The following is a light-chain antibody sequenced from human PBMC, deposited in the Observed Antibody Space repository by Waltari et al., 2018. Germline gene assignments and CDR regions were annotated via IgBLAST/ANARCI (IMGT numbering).Light chain of an antibody. V-gene: IGKV1-33*01. CDR1: QDITNY. Sequence: DIQMTQSPSSLSASVGDRVTITCRASQDITNYLSWYQQKPGKAPKTLIFSAFSLETGIPSRFSGSRSGTDYILTISSLQPEDVAIYFCQQYKDYPPTFGGGTKVEI. J-gene: IGKJ4*01. CDR2: SAF. CDR3: QQYKDYPPT.